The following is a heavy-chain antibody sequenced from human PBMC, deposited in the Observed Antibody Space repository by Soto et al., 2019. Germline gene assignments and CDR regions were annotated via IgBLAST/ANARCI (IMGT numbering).Heavy chain of an antibody. Sequence: ASVKFSCTTFGYTFIGFYLHWVRQAPGQGPEWMGCINPHSGVTKYAQKFEGRVTLTRDASINTAFMEVTNLRSDDTAIYSCARASQACYSDTWGLGILVS. CDR3: ARASQACYSDT. J-gene: IGHJ5*02. V-gene: IGHV1-2*02. CDR2: INPHSGVT. CDR1: GYTFIGFY. D-gene: IGHD2-15*01.